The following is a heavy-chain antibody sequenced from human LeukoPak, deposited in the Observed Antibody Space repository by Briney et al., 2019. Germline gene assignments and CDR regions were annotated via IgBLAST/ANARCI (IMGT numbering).Heavy chain of an antibody. V-gene: IGHV1-2*02. Sequence: ASVKVSCKASGYTFTGYYMHWVRQAPGQGLEWMGGINPNSGGTNYAQTFQGRDTMTRDTPISTHCMERSRLRSDDTAVDYCARTRGVTTVTTGKHYYYYNGMDVWGQGTTVTVSS. J-gene: IGHJ6*02. CDR2: INPNSGGT. CDR3: ARTRGVTTVTTGKHYYYYNGMDV. CDR1: GYTFTGYY. D-gene: IGHD4-17*01.